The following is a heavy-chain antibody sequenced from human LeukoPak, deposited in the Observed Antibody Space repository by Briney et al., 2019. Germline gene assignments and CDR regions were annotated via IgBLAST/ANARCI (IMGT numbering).Heavy chain of an antibody. CDR3: ARDILRVGVTLYFDY. CDR2: ISWNSGSI. CDR1: GFTFDDYA. Sequence: GRSLRLSCAASGFTFDDYAMHWVRQAPGKGLEWVSGISWNSGSIGYADSVKGRFTISRDNAKNSLYLQMDSLRAEDTAVYYCARDILRVGVTLYFDYWGQGNLVTVSS. D-gene: IGHD1-26*01. V-gene: IGHV3-9*01. J-gene: IGHJ4*02.